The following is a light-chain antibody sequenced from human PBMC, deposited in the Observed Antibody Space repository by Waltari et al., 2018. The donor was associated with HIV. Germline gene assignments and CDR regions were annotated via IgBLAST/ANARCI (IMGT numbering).Light chain of an antibody. J-gene: IGLJ2*01. Sequence: QSALTQPASVSGSPGQTVTITCTGTSDDVGGYDHVAWYQQHPDTPPRLILFGVRRRPSGVDGRFSASKSGNVASLTITGLRPDDEAHYFCSSYTRSISVAFGGGTRLTVL. CDR1: SDDVGGYDH. V-gene: IGLV2-14*03. CDR3: SSYTRSISVA. CDR2: GVR.